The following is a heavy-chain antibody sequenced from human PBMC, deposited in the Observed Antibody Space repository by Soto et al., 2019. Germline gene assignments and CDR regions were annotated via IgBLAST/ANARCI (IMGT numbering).Heavy chain of an antibody. CDR2: INPSGGST. CDR1: GYTFTSYF. CDR3: ARGRFLGYCSGVSCAYRSYFDY. V-gene: IGHV1-46*01. D-gene: IGHD2-15*01. J-gene: IGHJ4*02. Sequence: ASVKVSCKASGYTFTSYFMHWVRQAPGQGPEWMGIINPSGGSTSYAQKFQGRVALTSDTSTTTVYMELSSLRSGDTAVYYCARGRFLGYCSGVSCAYRSYFDYWGQGTQVTVSS.